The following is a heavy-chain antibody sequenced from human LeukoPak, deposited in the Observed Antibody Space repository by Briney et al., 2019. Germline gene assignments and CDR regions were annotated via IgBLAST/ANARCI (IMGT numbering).Heavy chain of an antibody. CDR3: ARVEWELLGYFDY. Sequence: GASVTVSCKASGYTFTRYYIHWVRQAPGQGLEWMGWINPNSGGTNYAQKFQGRVTMTRDTSISTAYMELSRLRSDDTAVYYCARVEWELLGYFDYWGQGTLVTVSS. CDR2: INPNSGGT. D-gene: IGHD1-26*01. CDR1: GYTFTRYY. J-gene: IGHJ4*02. V-gene: IGHV1-2*02.